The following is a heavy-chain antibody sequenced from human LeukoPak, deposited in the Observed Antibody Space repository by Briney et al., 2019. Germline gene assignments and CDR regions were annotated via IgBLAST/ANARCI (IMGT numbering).Heavy chain of an antibody. CDR1: GFTFSSHW. J-gene: IGHJ4*02. D-gene: IGHD7-27*01. CDR3: AKDRQGSQSSGEDY. Sequence: PGGSLRLSCAASGFTFSSHWMHWVRQAPGKGLEWVAFIRYDGNNKYYADSVKGRFTISRDNSNNTLYLQMNSLRAEDTAVYYCAKDRQGSQSSGEDYWGQGTLVTVSS. V-gene: IGHV3-30*02. CDR2: IRYDGNNK.